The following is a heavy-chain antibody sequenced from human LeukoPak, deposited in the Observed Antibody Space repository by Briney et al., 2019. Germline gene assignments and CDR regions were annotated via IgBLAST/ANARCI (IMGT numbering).Heavy chain of an antibody. Sequence: ASVKVSYKASGYTFTSYDINWVRRATGQGLEWMGWMNPNSGNTGYAQKFQGRVTMTRNTSISTAYMELSSLRSDDTAVYYCARDHGSSWYLDAFDIWGQGTMVTVSS. J-gene: IGHJ3*02. CDR3: ARDHGSSWYLDAFDI. CDR2: MNPNSGNT. V-gene: IGHV1-8*01. CDR1: GYTFTSYD. D-gene: IGHD6-13*01.